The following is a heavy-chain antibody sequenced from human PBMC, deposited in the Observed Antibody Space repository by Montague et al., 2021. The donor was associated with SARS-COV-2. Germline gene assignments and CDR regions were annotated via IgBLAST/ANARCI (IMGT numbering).Heavy chain of an antibody. J-gene: IGHJ4*02. CDR3: ARAHSGSWAHLDN. CDR2: TYTCGTT. CDR1: GGSISSGSYY. D-gene: IGHD5-12*01. V-gene: IGHV4-61*02. Sequence: TLSLTCTVSGGSISSGSYYRSWIRQPAGKGLEWIGRTYTCGTTDYSFSLKSRVTISVDTSKNQFSLKLTSVTAADTAVYYCARAHSGSWAHLDNWGQGSLVTVSS.